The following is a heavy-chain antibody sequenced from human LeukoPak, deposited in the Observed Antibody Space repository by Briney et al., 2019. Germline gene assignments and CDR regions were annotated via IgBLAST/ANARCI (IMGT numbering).Heavy chain of an antibody. Sequence: PGGSLRPSCAASGFTFDDYAMHWVRQAPGKGLEWVSLISWDGGSTYYADSVKGRFTISRDNSKNSLYLQMNSLRAEDTALYYCAKDTTKRANYYYYYMDVWGKGTTVTVSS. V-gene: IGHV3-43D*03. J-gene: IGHJ6*03. CDR1: GFTFDDYA. CDR3: AKDTTKRANYYYYYMDV. CDR2: ISWDGGST.